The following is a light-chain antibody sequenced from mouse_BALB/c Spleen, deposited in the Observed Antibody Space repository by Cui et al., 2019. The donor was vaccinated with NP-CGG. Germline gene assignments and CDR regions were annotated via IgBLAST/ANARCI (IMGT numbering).Light chain of an antibody. CDR1: TGAVTTSNY. V-gene: IGLV1*01. CDR2: GTN. CDR3: ALWYSNHWV. Sequence: QAVVTQEPELTTSPGETVTLTCRSTTGAVTTSNYANWVQEKPDHLFTGLIGGTNNRAPGVPARFSGSLIGDKAALTITGAQTEDAAIYFCALWYSNHWVFGGGTKLTVL. J-gene: IGLJ1*01.